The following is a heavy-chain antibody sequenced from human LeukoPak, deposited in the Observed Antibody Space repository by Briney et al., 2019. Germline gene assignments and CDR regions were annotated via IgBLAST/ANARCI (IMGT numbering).Heavy chain of an antibody. CDR2: ISYDGSNK. V-gene: IGHV3-30*03. D-gene: IGHD3-3*01. J-gene: IGHJ6*02. CDR3: AIPEGYYDFWSGYQGFDYGMDV. Sequence: PGGSLRLSCAASGFTFSSYGMHWVRQAPGKGLEWVAVISYDGSNKYYADSVKGRFTISRDNSKNTLYLQMNSLRAEDTAVYYCAIPEGYYDFWSGYQGFDYGMDVWGQGTTVTVSS. CDR1: GFTFSSYG.